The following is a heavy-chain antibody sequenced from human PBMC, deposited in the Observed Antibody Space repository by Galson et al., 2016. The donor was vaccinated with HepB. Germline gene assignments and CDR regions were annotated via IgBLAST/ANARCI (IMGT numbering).Heavy chain of an antibody. D-gene: IGHD3-22*01. Sequence: LSLTCAVYGGSFSGYYWSWIRQPPGKGLEWIGYIYHSGDTNYNPSLKSRVTMSVDTSKGQFSLKLSSVTAADTAVYYCARRVAWGSGYYEYWGQGTLVTVSS. V-gene: IGHV4-59*08. J-gene: IGHJ4*02. CDR3: ARRVAWGSGYYEY. CDR1: GGSFSGYY. CDR2: IYHSGDT.